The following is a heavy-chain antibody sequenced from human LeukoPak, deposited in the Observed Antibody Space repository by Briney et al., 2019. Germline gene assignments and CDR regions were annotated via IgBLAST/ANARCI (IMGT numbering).Heavy chain of an antibody. Sequence: RGSLRLSCAASGFTFSRHPMSWVRQAPGEGGEWVSANSGSGLSTFYAHSVKGRFTISRDNSENTVYLQMSSLRAEDTALYFCVKHDRGYFRSHDYWGQGTLVTVSS. CDR1: GFTFSRHP. CDR3: VKHDRGYFRSHDY. J-gene: IGHJ4*02. V-gene: IGHV3-23*01. D-gene: IGHD3-22*01. CDR2: NSGSGLST.